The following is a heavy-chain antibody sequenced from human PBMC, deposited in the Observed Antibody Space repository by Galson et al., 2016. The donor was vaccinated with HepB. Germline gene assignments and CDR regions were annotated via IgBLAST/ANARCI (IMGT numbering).Heavy chain of an antibody. CDR1: GFSFDDYT. V-gene: IGHV3-43*01. CDR2: ISWDSTNI. J-gene: IGHJ4*02. D-gene: IGHD5-24*01. CDR3: ARDHNYRLDL. Sequence: SLRLSCAASGFSFDDYTMHWVRQPPGKGPEWVSLISWDSTNIDYADSVKGRFTISRDNSKNSLFLQMSGLRAEDTAVYYCARDHNYRLDLWGQGTLVTVSS.